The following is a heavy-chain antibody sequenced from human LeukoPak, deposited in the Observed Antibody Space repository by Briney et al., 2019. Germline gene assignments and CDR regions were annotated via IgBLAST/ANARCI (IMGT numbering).Heavy chain of an antibody. V-gene: IGHV3-7*01. CDR1: GFTFSGYW. J-gene: IGHJ4*02. D-gene: IGHD5-18*01. CDR3: ARDRRGYNYGYNDY. CDR2: IKPDGSEK. Sequence: GGSLRLSCAASGFTFSGYWMTWVRQAPGKGLEWVANIKPDGSEKYYVDSVEGRFTISRDNAKNTLCVQMNSLRADDTAVYYCARDRRGYNYGYNDYWGQGTLVTVSS.